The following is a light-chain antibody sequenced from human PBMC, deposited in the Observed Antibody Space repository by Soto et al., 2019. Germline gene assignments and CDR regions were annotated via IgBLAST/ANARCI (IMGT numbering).Light chain of an antibody. CDR2: DVS. CDR1: SSDIGGSNY. Sequence: QSVLTQPASVSGSPGQTVIISCTGTSSDIGGSNYVPWYQQHPGRAPKLILFDVSTRPSKIPYRFSGSKSDNTASLTISGLQADDEADYYCSSYSSSSTLVLFGGGTKVTVL. V-gene: IGLV2-14*03. CDR3: SSYSSSSTLVL. J-gene: IGLJ2*01.